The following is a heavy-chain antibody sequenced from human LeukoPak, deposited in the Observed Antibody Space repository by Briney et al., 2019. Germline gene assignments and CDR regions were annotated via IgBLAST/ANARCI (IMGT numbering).Heavy chain of an antibody. CDR3: ATLVGAMYAFDI. Sequence: ASGKVSCKVSGYTLTELSMHWVRQAPGKGLEWMGGFDPEDGETIYAQKFQGRVTMTEDTSTDTAYMELSSLRSEDTAVYYCATLVGAMYAFDIWGQGTMVTVSS. J-gene: IGHJ3*02. V-gene: IGHV1-24*01. CDR1: GYTLTELS. D-gene: IGHD1-26*01. CDR2: FDPEDGET.